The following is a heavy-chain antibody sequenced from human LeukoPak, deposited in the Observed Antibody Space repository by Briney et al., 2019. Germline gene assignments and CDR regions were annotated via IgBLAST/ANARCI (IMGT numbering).Heavy chain of an antibody. CDR3: ARGHTAAGTRFDP. J-gene: IGHJ5*02. CDR1: GGSISSYY. Sequence: KSSETLSLTCTVSGGSISSYYWSWIRQPPGKGLEWIGYIYYSGSTNYNPSLKSRVTISVDTSKNQFSLKLSSVTAADTAVYYCARGHTAAGTRFDPWGQGTLVTVSS. D-gene: IGHD6-13*01. CDR2: IYYSGST. V-gene: IGHV4-59*12.